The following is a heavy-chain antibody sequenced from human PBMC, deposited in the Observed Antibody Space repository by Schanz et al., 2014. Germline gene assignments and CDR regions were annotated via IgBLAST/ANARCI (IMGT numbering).Heavy chain of an antibody. V-gene: IGHV3-23*04. D-gene: IGHD2-8*02. CDR3: AKSLESCPGGRCSRGYFDY. CDR2: ISDSGDTA. Sequence: EVQLVESGGGLVQPGGSLRLSCTASGFTFSDYWMSWVRQAPGKGPEWDSLISDSGDTAYYADSVKGRFTISRDNFKGALYLQMSSLRAEDTAVYYCAKSLESCPGGRCSRGYFDYWGQGTLVTVSS. J-gene: IGHJ4*02. CDR1: GFTFSDYW.